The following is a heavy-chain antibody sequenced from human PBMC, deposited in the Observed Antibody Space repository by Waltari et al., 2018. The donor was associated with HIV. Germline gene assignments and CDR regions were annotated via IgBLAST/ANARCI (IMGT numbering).Heavy chain of an antibody. CDR1: GNHPPEFS. V-gene: IGHV1-24*01. Sequence: QVQLIQPGADVKKPGASVQVTCKVFGNHPPEFSMHGVRQAPGTGLEWLGGFDPEDDETIYAQKFQGRVTMTEDTSTDSAYMELSSLTSEDTAVYYCATGGGTTSIQLYDLDVWGQGTTVTVSS. CDR3: ATGGGTTSIQLYDLDV. D-gene: IGHD1-26*01. CDR2: FDPEDDET. J-gene: IGHJ6*02.